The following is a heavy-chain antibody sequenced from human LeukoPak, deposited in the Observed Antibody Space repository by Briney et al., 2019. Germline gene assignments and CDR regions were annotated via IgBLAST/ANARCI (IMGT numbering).Heavy chain of an antibody. D-gene: IGHD3-10*01. CDR1: GFTFSSYW. Sequence: PGGSLRLSCTASGFTFSSYWMHWVRQAPGKGLVWVSRINTDGTTTSYADSVKGRFTISRDNAKNTLCLQMNSLRAEDSATYYCARDPKHGLRAGVAGVSYGMDVWGKGTTVTVSS. J-gene: IGHJ6*04. CDR3: ARDPKHGLRAGVAGVSYGMDV. V-gene: IGHV3-74*01. CDR2: INTDGTTT.